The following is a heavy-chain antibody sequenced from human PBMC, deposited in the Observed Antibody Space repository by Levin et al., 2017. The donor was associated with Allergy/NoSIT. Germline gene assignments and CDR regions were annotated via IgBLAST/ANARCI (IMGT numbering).Heavy chain of an antibody. D-gene: IGHD1-26*01. CDR3: GREGGQVERRDPHYYYGVDV. J-gene: IGHJ6*02. Sequence: GESLKISCVASGFTFSNYWMHWVRQAPGKGLVWVSRINTDGRSIDYAGSVKGRFTISRDNAKNTLYLQMNSLRGEDTAVYYCGREGGQVERRDPHYYYGVDVWGQGTTVTVSS. CDR1: GFTFSNYW. V-gene: IGHV3-74*01. CDR2: INTDGRSI.